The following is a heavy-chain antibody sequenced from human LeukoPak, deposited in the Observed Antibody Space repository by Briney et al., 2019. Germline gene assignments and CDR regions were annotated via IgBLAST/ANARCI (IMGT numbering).Heavy chain of an antibody. D-gene: IGHD3-3*01. Sequence: QPGGSLRLSCAASGFTFSSYEMNWVRQAPGKGLEWVSYISSSGSTIYYADSVKGRFTISRDNSKNTLYLQMNSLRAEDTAVYYCATDIRWGAFDIWGQGTMVTVSS. CDR1: GFTFSSYE. CDR3: ATDIRWGAFDI. CDR2: ISSSGSTI. V-gene: IGHV3-48*03. J-gene: IGHJ3*02.